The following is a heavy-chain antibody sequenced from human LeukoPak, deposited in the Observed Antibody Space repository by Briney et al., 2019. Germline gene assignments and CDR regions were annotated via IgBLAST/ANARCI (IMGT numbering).Heavy chain of an antibody. V-gene: IGHV4-59*08. CDR1: GGSISSYY. Sequence: SETLSLTCTVSGGSISSYYWSWIRQPPGKGLEWIGYIYYSGSTNYNPSLKSRVTISVDTSKNQFSLKLSSVTAADTAVYYCARQTTYHELWFGVYYYYYMDVWGKGTTVTISS. J-gene: IGHJ6*03. D-gene: IGHD3-10*01. CDR2: IYYSGST. CDR3: ARQTTYHELWFGVYYYYYMDV.